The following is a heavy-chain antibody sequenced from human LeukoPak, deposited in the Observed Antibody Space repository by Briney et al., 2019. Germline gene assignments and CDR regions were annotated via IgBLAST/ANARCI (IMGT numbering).Heavy chain of an antibody. CDR1: GYTFTSYG. V-gene: IGHV1-18*01. CDR3: ARDAVSTVTAGGIDY. J-gene: IGHJ4*02. Sequence: APVKVSCKASGYTFTSYGISWVRQAPGQGLEWMAWISAYSGNTEYAENIQGRVTMTTDTSTSTAYMELRSLRSDDTAVYYCARDAVSTVTAGGIDYWGQGTLVTVSS. CDR2: ISAYSGNT. D-gene: IGHD2-21*02.